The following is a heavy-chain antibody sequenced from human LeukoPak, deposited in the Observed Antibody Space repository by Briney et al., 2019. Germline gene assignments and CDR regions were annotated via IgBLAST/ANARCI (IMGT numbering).Heavy chain of an antibody. CDR3: ARGAEMATILVGL. J-gene: IGHJ4*02. D-gene: IGHD5-24*01. CDR1: GGSISSYY. V-gene: IGHV4-59*01. CDR2: VFYSGST. Sequence: SETLSLTCTVSGGSISSYYWSWIRQPPGKGLEWIGHVFYSGSTNYNPSLKSRVTISVDTSKNQFSLKLSSVTAADAAVYYCARGAEMATILVGLWGQGTLVTVSS.